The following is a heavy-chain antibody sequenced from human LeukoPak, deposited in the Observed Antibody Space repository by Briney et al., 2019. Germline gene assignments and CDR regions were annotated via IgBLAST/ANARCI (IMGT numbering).Heavy chain of an antibody. CDR3: AKGRGNYGSGSFPFDY. V-gene: IGHV3-23*01. D-gene: IGHD3-10*01. CDR1: GFTFSSYA. CDR2: ISGSGGST. Sequence: PGGSLRLSCAASGFTFSSYAMSWVRQAPGKGLEWVSAISGSGGSTYYADSVKGRFTISRDNSKNTLYLQMNSLRAEDTAVYYCAKGRGNYGSGSFPFDYWGQGTLVTVSS. J-gene: IGHJ4*02.